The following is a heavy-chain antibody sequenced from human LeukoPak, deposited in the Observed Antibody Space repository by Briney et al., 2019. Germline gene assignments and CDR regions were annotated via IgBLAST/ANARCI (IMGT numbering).Heavy chain of an antibody. CDR2: FDPEDGET. J-gene: IGHJ4*02. CDR3: ASLDKGNDVVFDY. D-gene: IGHD1-1*01. CDR1: GYTLTELS. V-gene: IGHV1-24*01. Sequence: ASVKVSCKVSGYTLTELSMHWVRQAPGKGLEWMGGFDPEDGETIYAQKFQGRVTTTEDTSTDTAYMELSSLRSEDTAVYYCASLDKGNDVVFDYWGQGTLVTVSS.